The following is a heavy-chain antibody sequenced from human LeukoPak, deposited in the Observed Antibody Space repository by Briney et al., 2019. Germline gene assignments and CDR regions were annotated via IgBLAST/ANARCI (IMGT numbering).Heavy chain of an antibody. V-gene: IGHV4-31*03. CDR1: GGSISSGGYY. Sequence: PSETLSLTCTVSGGSISSGGYYWSWIRQHPGKGLEWIGYIYYSGSTYYNPSLKSRVTISVDTSKKQVSLKVNAVTAADTAVYYCARHVTAVNWFDPWGQGTLVTVSS. CDR2: IYYSGST. J-gene: IGHJ5*02. CDR3: ARHVTAVNWFDP. D-gene: IGHD6-19*01.